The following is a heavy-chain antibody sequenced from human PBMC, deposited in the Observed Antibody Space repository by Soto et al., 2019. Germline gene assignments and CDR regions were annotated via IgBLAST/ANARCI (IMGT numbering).Heavy chain of an antibody. CDR1: GFTFSSYS. CDR2: ISSSSSYI. CDR3: AGLVTVMNGMDV. Sequence: GGSLRLSCAASGFTFSSYSMNWVRQAPGKGLEWVSSISSSSSYIYYADSVKGRFTISRDNAKNSLYLQMNSLRAEDTAVYYCAGLVTVMNGMDVWGQGTTVTVS. V-gene: IGHV3-21*01. J-gene: IGHJ6*02. D-gene: IGHD4-4*01.